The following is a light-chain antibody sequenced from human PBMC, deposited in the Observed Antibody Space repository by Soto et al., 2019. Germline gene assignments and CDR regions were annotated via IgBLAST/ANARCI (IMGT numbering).Light chain of an antibody. CDR2: GNS. CDR3: QSYDRSLSGYVV. V-gene: IGLV1-40*01. Sequence: QSVLTQPPSVSGAPGQRVTISCTGSSSNIGAGYDVHWYQQLPGTAPKLLINGNSNRPSGVPDRFSGSKSGTSASLAITGLQAEDEADYYCQSYDRSLSGYVVLGGVTKVTV. J-gene: IGLJ2*01. CDR1: SSNIGAGYD.